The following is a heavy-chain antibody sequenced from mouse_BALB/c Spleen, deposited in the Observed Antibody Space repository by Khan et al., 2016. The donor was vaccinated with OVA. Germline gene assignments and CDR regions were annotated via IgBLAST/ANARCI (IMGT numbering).Heavy chain of an antibody. CDR1: GHAITSDYA. J-gene: IGHJ4*01. V-gene: IGHV3-2*02. CDR2: ISSTGST. Sequence: EVKLEESGPGLVKPSQSLSLTCTVTGHAITSDYAWNWIRQFPGNKLEWMGYISSTGSTSYNPSLKSRISITRATSKNQFFLQLKSVTTDDTATYYCARSLYYSYGYALDCWGRGTSVTVSS. CDR3: ARSLYYSYGYALDC. D-gene: IGHD2-14*01.